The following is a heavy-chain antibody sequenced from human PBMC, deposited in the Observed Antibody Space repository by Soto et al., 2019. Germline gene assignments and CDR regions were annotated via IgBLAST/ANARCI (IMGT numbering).Heavy chain of an antibody. D-gene: IGHD3-3*01. Sequence: KTWGSLRLSCAVSGFPFDSYSMSWVRQAPGQGLEWLASLSSGSFYIFHADSIRGRFTISRDDAKNLLFLQMNSLTIEDTATYYCAREANTIYAPHGLDVWGQGTAVTVSS. CDR1: GFPFDSYS. CDR3: AREANTIYAPHGLDV. J-gene: IGHJ6*02. CDR2: LSSGSFYI. V-gene: IGHV3-21*01.